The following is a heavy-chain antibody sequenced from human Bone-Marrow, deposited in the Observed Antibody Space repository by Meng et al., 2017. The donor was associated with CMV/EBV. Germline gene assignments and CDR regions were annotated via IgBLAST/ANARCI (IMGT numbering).Heavy chain of an antibody. CDR3: ARSFYQVQNYHLYYGMDV. V-gene: IGHV4-34*01. CDR2: INHSGST. Sequence: VSLRLPCAVYSGSFSGSYWTWIRQSPGKGLEWVGEINHSGSTNYNPSLKSRVTISIDTSKNQFSLNLSSVTAADTGVYFCARSFYQVQNYHLYYGMDVWGQGTTVTVSS. CDR1: SGSFSGSY. J-gene: IGHJ6*02. D-gene: IGHD5/OR15-5a*01.